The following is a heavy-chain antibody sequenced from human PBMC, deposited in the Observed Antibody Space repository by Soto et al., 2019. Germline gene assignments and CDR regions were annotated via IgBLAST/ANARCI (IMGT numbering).Heavy chain of an antibody. CDR2: ISSGSATI. CDR3: VRESASYSSSSGSYWYLDL. V-gene: IGHV3-48*02. D-gene: IGHD6-6*01. J-gene: IGHJ2*01. Sequence: EVQLVESGGGLVRPGGSLRLSCAASGFTFSTYSMNWVRQAPGQGLEWVSYISSGSATIYYADSVKGRFTISRDNAENSLYLQMNSLTDEDTAVYYCVRESASYSSSSGSYWYLDLWGRGTVLTVSS. CDR1: GFTFSTYS.